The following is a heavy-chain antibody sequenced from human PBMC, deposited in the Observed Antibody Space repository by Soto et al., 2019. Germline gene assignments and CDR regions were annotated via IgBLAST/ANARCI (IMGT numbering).Heavy chain of an antibody. CDR2: ITSDGSSA. CDR3: ADLFAGFDI. V-gene: IGHV3-74*01. Sequence: EVQVVESGGDLVQPGGSPRLSCVASGFTFSSHWMHWVRQAPGKGLVWVAHITSDGSSATYADSVKGRFTIFRDNAKNTLYLQMNTLRVEDTAVYYCADLFAGFDIWGQGTMVTVSS. D-gene: IGHD3-10*02. CDR1: GFTFSSHW. J-gene: IGHJ3*02.